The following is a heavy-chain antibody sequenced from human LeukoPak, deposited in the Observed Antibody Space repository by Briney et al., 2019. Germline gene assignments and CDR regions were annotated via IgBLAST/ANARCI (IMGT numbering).Heavy chain of an antibody. CDR1: GYTFTSYD. CDR2: MNPNSGNT. CDR3: ARGPPIVVVPAASHFDY. Sequence: ASVKVSCKASGYTFTSYDINWVRQATGQGLEWMGWMNPNSGNTGYAQKFQGRVTMTRNTSISTANMELSSLRSEDTAVYYCARGPPIVVVPAASHFDYWGQGTLVTVSS. V-gene: IGHV1-8*01. D-gene: IGHD2-2*01. J-gene: IGHJ4*02.